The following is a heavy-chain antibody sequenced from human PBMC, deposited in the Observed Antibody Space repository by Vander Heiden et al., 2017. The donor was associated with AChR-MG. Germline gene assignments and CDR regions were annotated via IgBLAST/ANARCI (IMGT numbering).Heavy chain of an antibody. Sequence: QVQLVESGGGVVQPGRSLRLSCAASGLTFSSYCMHWVRQAPGKGLEWVAVISYDGSNKYYADSVKGRFTISRDNSKNTLYLQMNSLRAEDTAVYYCAKDFGARYGMDVWGQGTTVTVSS. J-gene: IGHJ6*02. V-gene: IGHV3-30*18. CDR3: AKDFGARYGMDV. D-gene: IGHD3-10*01. CDR1: GLTFSSYC. CDR2: ISYDGSNK.